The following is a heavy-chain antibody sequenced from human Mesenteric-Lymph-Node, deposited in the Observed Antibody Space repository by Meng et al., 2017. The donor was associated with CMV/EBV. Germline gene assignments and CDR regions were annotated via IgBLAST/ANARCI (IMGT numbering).Heavy chain of an antibody. J-gene: IGHJ5*02. CDR3: ARALYCSSTSCYSPNWFDP. CDR1: GGSVNSYHY. V-gene: IGHV4-59*02. Sequence: GSLRLSCTVSGGSVNSYHYWSWIRQPPGKGLEWIGYIYYSGSTNYNPSLKSRVTISVDTSKNQFSLKLNSVTAADTAVYYCARALYCSSTSCYSPNWFDPWGQGTLVTVSS. D-gene: IGHD2-2*01. CDR2: IYYSGST.